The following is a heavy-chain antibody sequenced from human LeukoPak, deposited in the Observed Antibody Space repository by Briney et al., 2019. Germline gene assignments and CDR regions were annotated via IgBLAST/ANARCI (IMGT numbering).Heavy chain of an antibody. CDR2: INHSGST. V-gene: IGHV4-34*01. D-gene: IGHD5-12*01. Sequence: SETLSLTCAVYGGSFSGYCWNWIRQPPGKGLEWIGEINHSGSTNYNSSLKSRVTISVDTSKNQCSLRLSSVTAADTAVYYCARDAPRPYSNYAGMDVWGQGTTVTVSS. CDR1: GGSFSGYC. CDR3: ARDAPRPYSNYAGMDV. J-gene: IGHJ6*02.